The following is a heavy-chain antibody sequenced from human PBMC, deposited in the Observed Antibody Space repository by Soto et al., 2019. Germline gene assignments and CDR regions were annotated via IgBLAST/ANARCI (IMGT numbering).Heavy chain of an antibody. D-gene: IGHD3-10*01. Sequence: GESLKISCKSYAYSFTTYWIGWVRQMPGKGLEWMGSIYPGESDTRYSPSFQGQVTISADRSFTTAYLQWSSLKASDTALYYCARLAGTDYHCDTIEVWGQGTT. CDR1: AYSFTTYW. CDR2: IYPGESDT. V-gene: IGHV5-51*01. CDR3: ARLAGTDYHCDTIEV. J-gene: IGHJ6*02.